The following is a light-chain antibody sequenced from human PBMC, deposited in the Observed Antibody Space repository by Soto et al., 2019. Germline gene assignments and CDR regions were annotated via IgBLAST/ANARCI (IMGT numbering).Light chain of an antibody. Sequence: DIQLTQSPSSLSASIGDRVTITCRASQSINTFLNWYQHKAGKAPKLLIYAASTLQSGVPSRFSGSRSGTDFTLTISSLQPEDFATYYCQQSNSMPLTFGPGTKVDIK. CDR1: QSINTF. CDR3: QQSNSMPLT. CDR2: AAS. J-gene: IGKJ3*01. V-gene: IGKV1-39*01.